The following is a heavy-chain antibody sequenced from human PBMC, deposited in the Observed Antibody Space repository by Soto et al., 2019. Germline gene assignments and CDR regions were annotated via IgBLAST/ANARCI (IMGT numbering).Heavy chain of an antibody. Sequence: QVQLVESGGGVVQPGRSLRLSCAASGFTFSSYAMHWVRQAPGKGLEWVAVISYDGSNKYYADSVKGRFTISRDNSKNTLYLQMNSLRAEDTAVYYCARFGIAADGSFYWGQGTLVTVSS. CDR1: GFTFSSYA. CDR2: ISYDGSNK. J-gene: IGHJ4*02. D-gene: IGHD6-13*01. CDR3: ARFGIAADGSFY. V-gene: IGHV3-30-3*01.